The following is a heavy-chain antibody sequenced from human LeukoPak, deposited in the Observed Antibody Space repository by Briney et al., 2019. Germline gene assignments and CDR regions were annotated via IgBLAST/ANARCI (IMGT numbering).Heavy chain of an antibody. Sequence: SETLSLTCTVSGGSISSYYWSWIRQPPGKGLEWIGYIYYSGSTNYNPSLKSRVTISVDTYKNQFSLKLSSVTAADTAVYYCARDQRSSWDMVVTPDGSDAFDIWGQGTMVTVSS. CDR3: ARDQRSSWDMVVTPDGSDAFDI. CDR1: GGSISSYY. V-gene: IGHV4-59*01. CDR2: IYYSGST. D-gene: IGHD4/OR15-4a*01. J-gene: IGHJ3*02.